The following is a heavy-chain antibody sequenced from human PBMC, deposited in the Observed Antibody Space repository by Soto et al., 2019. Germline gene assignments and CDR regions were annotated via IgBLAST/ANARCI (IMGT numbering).Heavy chain of an antibody. D-gene: IGHD6-13*01. Sequence: PSETLSLTCTVSGGSISNYYWSWIRQSAEKRLEWIGRVSSTGSSYYNPSLKSRVTVSVDTSKNQVSLNLPSVTAADTAVYYCARGVPAAGTDWFDPWGEGTLVTVAS. CDR1: GGSISNYY. CDR3: ARGVPAAGTDWFDP. CDR2: VSSTGSS. J-gene: IGHJ5*02. V-gene: IGHV4-4*07.